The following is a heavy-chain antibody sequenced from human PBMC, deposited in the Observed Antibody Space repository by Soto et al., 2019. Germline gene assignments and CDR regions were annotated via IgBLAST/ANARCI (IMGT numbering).Heavy chain of an antibody. CDR2: ISATGGGT. D-gene: IGHD3-16*01. CDR3: ATDRGAGGTSAFYFDF. V-gene: IGHV3-23*01. Sequence: PGGSLRLSCAASGFKFSNYAMSWVRQAPGKGLEWVSLISATGGGTYYADSVKGRFTISRDNSHNTLYLQVHSLTAEDTAVYYWATDRGAGGTSAFYFDFWGQGAQVTVSS. CDR1: GFKFSNYA. J-gene: IGHJ4*02.